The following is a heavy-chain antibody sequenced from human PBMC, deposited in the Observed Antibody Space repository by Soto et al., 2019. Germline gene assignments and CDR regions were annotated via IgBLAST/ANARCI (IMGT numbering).Heavy chain of an antibody. CDR1: GFTFSSYS. Sequence: EVQLVESGGGLVKPGGSLRLSCAASGFTFSSYSMNWVRQAPGKGLEWVSSISSSSSYIYYADSVKGRFTISRDNAKNSLYQQMNSLRAQDTAVYYCARHTDYGDAYYYYYGMYVWGQGTTVTVSS. CDR3: ARHTDYGDAYYYYYGMYV. CDR2: ISSSSSYI. D-gene: IGHD4-17*01. J-gene: IGHJ6*02. V-gene: IGHV3-21*01.